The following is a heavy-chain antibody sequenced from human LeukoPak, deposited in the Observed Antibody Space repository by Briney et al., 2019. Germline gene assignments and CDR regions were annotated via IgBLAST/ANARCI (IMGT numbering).Heavy chain of an antibody. D-gene: IGHD2-21*01. CDR1: GFTLSAYA. CDR3: VTGGDFYYAY. J-gene: IGHJ4*02. V-gene: IGHV3-30*01. CDR2: APHEGGHN. Sequence: GGSQRLSCVASGFTLSAYALHWVRQAPGKGLEWVAVAPHEGGHNFYADSVKGRFTISRDNAKSTLYLQMNRLRTEDTAMYFCVTGGDFYYAYWGQGTLVTVSS.